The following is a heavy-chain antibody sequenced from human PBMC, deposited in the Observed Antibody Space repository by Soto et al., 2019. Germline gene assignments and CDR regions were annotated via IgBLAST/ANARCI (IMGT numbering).Heavy chain of an antibody. CDR3: ARLWGWFGDY. D-gene: IGHD3-10*01. V-gene: IGHV4-59*08. Sequence: QVRLQESGPGLVKPSETLSLTCTVSGGSISSYYWSWIRQPPGKGLEWIGYIYYSGSTNYNPSLKSRVTISVDTSKNQFSLKLSSVTAADTAVYYCARLWGWFGDYWGQGTLVTVSS. CDR2: IYYSGST. J-gene: IGHJ4*02. CDR1: GGSISSYY.